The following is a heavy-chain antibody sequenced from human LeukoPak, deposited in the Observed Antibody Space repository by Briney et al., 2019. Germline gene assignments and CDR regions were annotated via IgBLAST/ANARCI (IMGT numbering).Heavy chain of an antibody. D-gene: IGHD3-9*01. Sequence: GGSLRLSCAASGFTFSSYGMHWVRQAPGEGLEWVAFIRYDGSNKYYTDSVKGRFTISRDNAKNTLYLQMNSLRAEDTAVYYCARAFYDILTGYMFDPWGQGTLVTVSS. J-gene: IGHJ5*02. CDR2: IRYDGSNK. CDR3: ARAFYDILTGYMFDP. CDR1: GFTFSSYG. V-gene: IGHV3-30*02.